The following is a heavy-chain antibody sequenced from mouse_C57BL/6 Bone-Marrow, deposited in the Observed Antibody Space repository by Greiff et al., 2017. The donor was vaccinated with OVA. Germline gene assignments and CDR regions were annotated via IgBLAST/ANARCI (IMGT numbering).Heavy chain of an antibody. V-gene: IGHV1-42*01. D-gene: IGHD4-1*01. Sequence: DVKLVESGPELVKPGASVKISCKASGYSFTGYYMNWVKQSPEKSLEWIGEINPSTGGTTYNQKFKAKATLTVDKSSSTAYMQLKSLTSEDSAVYYCARESNWVDYWGQGTTLTVSS. CDR2: INPSTGGT. CDR3: ARESNWVDY. J-gene: IGHJ2*01. CDR1: GYSFTGYY.